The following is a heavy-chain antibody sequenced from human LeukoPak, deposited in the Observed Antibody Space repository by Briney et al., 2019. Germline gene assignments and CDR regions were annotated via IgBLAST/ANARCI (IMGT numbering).Heavy chain of an antibody. V-gene: IGHV4-31*03. CDR2: IWNSGST. CDR1: GDSISSRTYY. Sequence: SETLSLTCSVSGDSISSRTYYWTWIRQHPEKGLEWIGYIWNSGSTNYNPALKSRVTISVDTSKTQFSLKLTSVTAADTAIYYCARDVSSMFPNWFDPWGQGILVTVSS. J-gene: IGHJ5*02. CDR3: ARDVSSMFPNWFDP. D-gene: IGHD6-6*01.